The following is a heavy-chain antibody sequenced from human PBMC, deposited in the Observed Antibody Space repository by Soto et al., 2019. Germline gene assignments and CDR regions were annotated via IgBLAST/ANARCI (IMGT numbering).Heavy chain of an antibody. D-gene: IGHD2-15*01. J-gene: IGHJ4*02. Sequence: GGSLRLSCAASGFTFSSYAMHWVRQAPGKGLEWVAVISYDGSNKYYADSVKGRFTISRDNSKNTLYLQMNSLRAEDTAVYYCARGKRSAVGHFDYCGQGTLFTVSS. CDR2: ISYDGSNK. CDR1: GFTFSSYA. V-gene: IGHV3-30-3*01. CDR3: ARGKRSAVGHFDY.